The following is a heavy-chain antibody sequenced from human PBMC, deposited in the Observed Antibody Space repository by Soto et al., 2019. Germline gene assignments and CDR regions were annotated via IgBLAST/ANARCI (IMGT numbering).Heavy chain of an antibody. CDR2: ISGSGGST. CDR3: AKDPGDCSGGSCINWFDP. J-gene: IGHJ5*02. V-gene: IGHV3-23*01. Sequence: GGSLRLSCAASGFTFSSYAMSWVRQAPGKGLEWVSAISGSGGSTYYADSVKGRFTISRDNSKNTLYQQMNSLRAEDTALYYCAKDPGDCSGGSCINWFDPWGQGTLVTVSS. D-gene: IGHD2-15*01. CDR1: GFTFSSYA.